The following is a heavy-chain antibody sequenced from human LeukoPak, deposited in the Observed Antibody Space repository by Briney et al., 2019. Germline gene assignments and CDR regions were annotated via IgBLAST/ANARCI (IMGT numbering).Heavy chain of an antibody. CDR3: ARSSRSGTTSGTYGYFDL. J-gene: IGHJ2*01. D-gene: IGHD2/OR15-2a*01. Sequence: SGGSLRLSCAASGFTFSSYSMNWVRQAPGKGLEWVSSISSSSSYIYYADSVKGRFTISRDNAKNSLYLQMNSLRAEDTDTAVYYCARSSRSGTTSGTYGYFDLWGRGTLVTVSS. CDR1: GFTFSSYS. V-gene: IGHV3-21*01. CDR2: ISSSSSYI.